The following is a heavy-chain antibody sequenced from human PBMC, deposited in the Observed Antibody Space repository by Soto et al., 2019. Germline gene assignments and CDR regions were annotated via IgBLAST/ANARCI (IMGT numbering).Heavy chain of an antibody. CDR2: ISGSGGST. J-gene: IGHJ4*02. Sequence: EVQLLESGGGLVQPGGSPRLSCAASGFTFSSYAMSWVRQAPGEGLEWVSAISGSGGSTYYADSVKGRFTISRDNSRNTLYLQMNSLRAADTAVYYCAKSSVPGSSWSANFDYWGQGTLVTVSS. CDR3: AKSSVPGSSWSANFDY. V-gene: IGHV3-23*01. D-gene: IGHD6-13*01. CDR1: GFTFSSYA.